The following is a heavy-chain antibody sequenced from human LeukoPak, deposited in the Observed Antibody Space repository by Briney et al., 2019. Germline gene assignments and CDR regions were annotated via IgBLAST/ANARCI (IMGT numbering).Heavy chain of an antibody. Sequence: PSETLSLTCAVYGGSFSGYYWTWIRQSPGKGLVWIGEINHSGSSNSNSSLKSRLTVSVDPSKNQFSLKLSSVTAADTAVYYCARDRGYYYYMDVWGKGTTVTVSS. J-gene: IGHJ6*03. CDR1: GGSFSGYY. CDR3: ARDRGYYYYMDV. V-gene: IGHV4-34*10. CDR2: INHSGSS.